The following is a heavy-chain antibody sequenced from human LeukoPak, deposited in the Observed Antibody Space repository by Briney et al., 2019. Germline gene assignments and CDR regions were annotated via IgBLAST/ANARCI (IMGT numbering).Heavy chain of an antibody. J-gene: IGHJ4*02. Sequence: GGSLRLSCAASGFTFSSHWMSWIRLAPGKGLEWVSCISTSGRTTYYADSVQGRFTISRDNAMMSLYLQMSSLRAEDTAIYYCARVQTGYNWNYGDFWGQGTLVTVSS. V-gene: IGHV3-11*04. CDR3: ARVQTGYNWNYGDF. CDR1: GFTFSSHW. D-gene: IGHD1-7*01. CDR2: ISTSGRTT.